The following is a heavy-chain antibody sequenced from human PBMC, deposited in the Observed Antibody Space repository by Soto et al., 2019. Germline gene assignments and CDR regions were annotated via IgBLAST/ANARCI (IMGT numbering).Heavy chain of an antibody. CDR1: GGSISSGDYY. D-gene: IGHD2-8*01. J-gene: IGHJ4*02. V-gene: IGHV4-30-4*01. CDR2: IYYSGST. CDR3: ATQRVYAMDY. Sequence: SETLSLTCTVSGGSISSGDYYWSWIRQPPGKGLEWIGYIYYSGSTYYNPSLKSRVTISVDTSKNQFSLKLSSVTAADTAAYYCATQRVYAMDYWGQGTLVTVSS.